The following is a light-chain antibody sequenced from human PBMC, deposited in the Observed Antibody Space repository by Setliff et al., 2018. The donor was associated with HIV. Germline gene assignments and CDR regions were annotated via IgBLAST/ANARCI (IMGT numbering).Light chain of an antibody. CDR2: DVS. V-gene: IGLV2-14*03. Sequence: QSALTQPASVSGSHGQSITSYCIGPSSDVGGYNSVSWYQHHPCKAPKLMIYDVSARPSGVSNRFPGCKSGNAASLTISGLQAEDEAVYYFSSSTTSSFLYVFGTGTNGTVL. CDR1: SSDVGGYNS. J-gene: IGLJ1*01. CDR3: SSSTTSSFLYV.